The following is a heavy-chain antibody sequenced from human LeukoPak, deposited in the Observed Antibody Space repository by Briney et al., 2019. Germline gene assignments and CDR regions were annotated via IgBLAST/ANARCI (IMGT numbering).Heavy chain of an antibody. V-gene: IGHV4-38-2*01. CDR2: IYHSGGS. CDR3: VTAVVITPFDY. D-gene: IGHD3-22*01. Sequence: SETLSLTCAVSGYSISSGYYWGWIRQSPGTGLEWIGSIYHSGGSYYNPSLKSRVTISEDTSKNQFSLKLSSMSAADTAVYYCVTAVVITPFDYWGQGILVTVSS. J-gene: IGHJ4*02. CDR1: GYSISSGYY.